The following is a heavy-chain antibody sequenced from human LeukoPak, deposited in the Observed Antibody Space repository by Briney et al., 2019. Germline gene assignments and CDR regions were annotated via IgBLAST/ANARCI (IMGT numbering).Heavy chain of an antibody. CDR2: IKSDGST. D-gene: IGHD3-3*01. Sequence: PGGSLRLSCAASGFTFSTYWMHWVPQAPGKGLVWVSRIKSDGSTNYADSVKGRFTISRDNAKNTLSLQMNSLRPEDTGVYYCARAPSEIGGYYPEYFRHWGQGTLVTVSS. J-gene: IGHJ1*01. V-gene: IGHV3-74*01. CDR3: ARAPSEIGGYYPEYFRH. CDR1: GFTFSTYW.